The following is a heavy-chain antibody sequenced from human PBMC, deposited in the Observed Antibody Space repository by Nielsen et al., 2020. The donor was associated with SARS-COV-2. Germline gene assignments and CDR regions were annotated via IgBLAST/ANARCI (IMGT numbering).Heavy chain of an antibody. CDR1: GFTFSNYW. CDR2: VISDGTMA. CDR3: ARADYYDSSGAFDI. J-gene: IGHJ3*02. V-gene: IGHV3-74*01. D-gene: IGHD3-22*01. Sequence: GESLKISCAASGFTFSNYWMHWVRQAPGKGLVWVPRVISDGTMAYYADSVKGRFTISRDNAKNTLFLQMNSLRGEDTAVYYCARADYYDSSGAFDIWGQGTLVTVSS.